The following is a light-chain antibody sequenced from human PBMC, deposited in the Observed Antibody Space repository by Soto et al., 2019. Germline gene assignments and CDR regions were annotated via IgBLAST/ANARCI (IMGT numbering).Light chain of an antibody. V-gene: IGLV2-14*01. CDR3: QSYDSSNEAVV. Sequence: QSALTQPASVSGSPGQSITISCTGTSSDVGGYKYVSWYQQHPGKAPKVMIYEVSNRPSGVSNRFSGSKSGNTASLTISGLQAEDEADYYCQSYDSSNEAVVFGGGTKLTVL. CDR1: SSDVGGYKY. CDR2: EVS. J-gene: IGLJ2*01.